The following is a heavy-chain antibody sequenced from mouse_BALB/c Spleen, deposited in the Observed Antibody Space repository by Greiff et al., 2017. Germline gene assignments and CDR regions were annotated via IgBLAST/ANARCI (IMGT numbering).Heavy chain of an antibody. J-gene: IGHJ3*01. CDR2: IDPANGNT. D-gene: IGHD3-3*01. CDR3: ARWGDVFAY. V-gene: IGHV14-3*02. CDR1: GFNIKDTY. Sequence: VHVKQSGAELVKPGASVKLSCTASGFNIKDTYMHWVKQRPEQGLEWIGRIDPANGNTKYDPKFQGKATITADTSSNTAYLQLSSLTSEDTAVYYCARWGDVFAYWGQGTLVTVSA.